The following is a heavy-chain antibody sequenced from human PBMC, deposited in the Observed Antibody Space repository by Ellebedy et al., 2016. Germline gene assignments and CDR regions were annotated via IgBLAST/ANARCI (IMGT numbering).Heavy chain of an antibody. CDR3: AKTAVPVVGYADDYYGMDV. J-gene: IGHJ6*02. D-gene: IGHD4-17*01. CDR1: GGSISSYY. V-gene: IGHV4-59*01. Sequence: SETLSLXXTVSGGSISSYYWSWIRQPPGKGLEWIGYIYYSGSTNYNPSLKSRVTISVDTSKNQFSLELSSVTAADTAVYYCAKTAVPVVGYADDYYGMDVWGQGTTVTVSS. CDR2: IYYSGST.